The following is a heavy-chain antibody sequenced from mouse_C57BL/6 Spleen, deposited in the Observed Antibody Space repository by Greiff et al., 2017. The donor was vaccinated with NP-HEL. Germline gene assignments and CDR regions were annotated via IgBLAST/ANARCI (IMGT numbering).Heavy chain of an antibody. J-gene: IGHJ4*01. Sequence: EVKLVESGGGLVKPGGSLKLSCAASGFTFSSYAMSWVRQTPEKRLEWVATISAGGRYTYYPATVKGRFTISRDNAKNNLYLQMSHLKSEDTAMYYCAREAGTMDYWGQGTSVTVSS. CDR2: ISAGGRYT. V-gene: IGHV5-4*01. D-gene: IGHD1-1*01. CDR3: AREAGTMDY. CDR1: GFTFSSYA.